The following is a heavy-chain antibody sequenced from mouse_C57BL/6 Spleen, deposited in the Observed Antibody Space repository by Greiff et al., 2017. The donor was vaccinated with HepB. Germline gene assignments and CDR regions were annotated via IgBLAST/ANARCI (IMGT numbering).Heavy chain of an antibody. J-gene: IGHJ3*01. Sequence: LVEPGASVKISCTASGYSFTDYNMNWVKHSNGKSLEWIGVINPNYGTTSYNQKFKGKATLTVDQSSSTAYMQLNSLTSEDSAVYYCAREGLRRGFAYWGQGTLVTVSA. CDR2: INPNYGTT. CDR1: GYSFTDYN. CDR3: AREGLRRGFAY. V-gene: IGHV1-39*01. D-gene: IGHD2-12*01.